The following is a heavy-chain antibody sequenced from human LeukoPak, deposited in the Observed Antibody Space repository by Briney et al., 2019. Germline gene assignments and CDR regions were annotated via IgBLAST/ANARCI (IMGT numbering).Heavy chain of an antibody. V-gene: IGHV4-39*01. D-gene: IGHD6-6*01. J-gene: IGHJ4*02. Sequence: SETLSITCTVSGGSISSSSYYWGWIRQPPGKGLEWIGSIYYSGSTYYNPSLKSRVTISVDTSKNQFSLKLSSVTAADTAVYYCARQGGQLATFDYWGQGTLVTVSS. CDR3: ARQGGQLATFDY. CDR1: GGSISSSSYY. CDR2: IYYSGST.